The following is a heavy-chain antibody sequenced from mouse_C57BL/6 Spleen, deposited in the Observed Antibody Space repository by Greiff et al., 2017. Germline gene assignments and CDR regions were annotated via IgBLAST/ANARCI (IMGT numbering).Heavy chain of an antibody. V-gene: IGHV7-3*01. D-gene: IGHD2-4*01. J-gene: IGHJ1*03. Sequence: EVKLMESGGGLVQPGGSLSLSCAASGFTFTDYYMSWVRQPPGKALEWLGFIRNKANGYTTEYSASVKGRFTISRDNSQSILYLQMNALRVEDSATYYCARSIYYDYEGYFDVWGTGTTVTVSS. CDR2: IRNKANGYTT. CDR1: GFTFTDYY. CDR3: ARSIYYDYEGYFDV.